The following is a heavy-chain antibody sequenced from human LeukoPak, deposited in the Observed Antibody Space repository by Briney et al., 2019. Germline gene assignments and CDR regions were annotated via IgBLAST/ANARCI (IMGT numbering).Heavy chain of an antibody. V-gene: IGHV3-66*01. J-gene: IGHJ3*02. CDR1: GFTVSNKY. D-gene: IGHD2-15*01. CDR3: AREMYCSGGSCYGDAFDI. Sequence: GGSLRLSCAASGFTVSNKYMSWVRQAPGRRLEWVSVIYSGGSTYYADSVKGRFSISRDKSKNTLYLQMNSLRAEDTALYYCAREMYCSGGSCYGDAFDIWGQGTMVTVSS. CDR2: IYSGGST.